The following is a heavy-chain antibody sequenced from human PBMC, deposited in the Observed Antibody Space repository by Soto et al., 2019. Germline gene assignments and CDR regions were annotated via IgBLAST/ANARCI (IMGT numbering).Heavy chain of an antibody. D-gene: IGHD3-16*01. J-gene: IGHJ3*01. V-gene: IGHV3-23*01. CDR2: ICGSGAPT. CDR1: GFTFSHYA. Sequence: EVQLLESGGGLVQPGGSLRLSCAASGFTFSHYAMSWVRQAPGKGLQWVSTICGSGAPTHYADSVKGRFGISRDNSNNMLFLEMNSLKAEDTAVYYCTREASSWGFAFDLWGQGTRVAVSS. CDR3: TREASSWGFAFDL.